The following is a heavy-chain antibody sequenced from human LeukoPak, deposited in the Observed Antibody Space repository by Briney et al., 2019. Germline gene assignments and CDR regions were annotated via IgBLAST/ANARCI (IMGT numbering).Heavy chain of an antibody. CDR3: ARDRGEGIVGTFDY. Sequence: SETLSLTCTVSGGSILSSYWSWFRQPPGKGLEWIGYIYYSGNTHYNPSLKSRVTMSVDTSKNQFSLRLSSVTPADTAVYYCARDRGEGIVGTFDYWGQGTLVTVSS. V-gene: IGHV4-59*01. CDR2: IYYSGNT. J-gene: IGHJ4*02. D-gene: IGHD1-26*01. CDR1: GGSILSSY.